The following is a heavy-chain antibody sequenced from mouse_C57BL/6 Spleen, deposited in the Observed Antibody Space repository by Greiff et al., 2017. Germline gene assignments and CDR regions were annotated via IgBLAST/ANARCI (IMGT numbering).Heavy chain of an antibody. D-gene: IGHD2-4*01. Sequence: QVQLQQPGAELVKPGASVKLSCKASGYTFTSYWMHWVKQRPGQGLEWIGNINPSNGGTNYNEKFKSKATLTVDKSSSTAYMQLSSLTSEDSAVYYCAREGALSYDYDRGFAYWGQGTLVTVSA. V-gene: IGHV1-53*01. CDR3: AREGALSYDYDRGFAY. CDR2: INPSNGGT. CDR1: GYTFTSYW. J-gene: IGHJ3*01.